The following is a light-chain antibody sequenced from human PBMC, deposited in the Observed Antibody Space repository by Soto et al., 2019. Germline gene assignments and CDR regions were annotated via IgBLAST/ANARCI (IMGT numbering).Light chain of an antibody. J-gene: IGLJ1*01. CDR3: CSYAGSSIPYV. V-gene: IGLV2-23*01. CDR1: SSDVGSYNL. Sequence: QSALTQPASVSGSPGQSITFSCTGTSSDVGSYNLVSWYQHHPGKAPKLMIYEGTKRPSGVSNRFSGSKSGNTASLTISGLQAEDEADYYCCSYAGSSIPYVFGTGTKLTVL. CDR2: EGT.